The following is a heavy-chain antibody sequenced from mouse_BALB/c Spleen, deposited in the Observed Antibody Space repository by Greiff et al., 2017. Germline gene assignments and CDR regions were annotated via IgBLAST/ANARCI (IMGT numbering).Heavy chain of an antibody. J-gene: IGHJ3*01. V-gene: IGHV5-6-3*01. Sequence: EVKLMESGGGLVQPGGSLKLSCAASGFTFSSYGMSWVRQTPDKRLELVATINSNGGSTYYPDSVKGRFTISRDNAKNTLYLQMSSLKSEDTAMYYCARRRDGNYAWFAYWGQGTLVTVSA. CDR2: INSNGGST. CDR1: GFTFSSYG. D-gene: IGHD2-1*01. CDR3: ARRRDGNYAWFAY.